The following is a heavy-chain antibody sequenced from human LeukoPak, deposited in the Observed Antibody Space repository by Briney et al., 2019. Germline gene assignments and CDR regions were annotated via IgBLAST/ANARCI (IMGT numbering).Heavy chain of an antibody. Sequence: GGSLRLSCAASGFTFSSYEMNWVRQAPGRGRGWVSYISGSGRTIDYADSVKGRFTISRDNTKNSVYLQMNSLRAEDTAIYFCVRDAVMSPEVLLTAWDYFDCWGQGTLVTVSA. J-gene: IGHJ4*02. D-gene: IGHD2-21*01. CDR2: ISGSGRTI. V-gene: IGHV3-48*03. CDR1: GFTFSSYE. CDR3: VRDAVMSPEVLLTAWDYFDC.